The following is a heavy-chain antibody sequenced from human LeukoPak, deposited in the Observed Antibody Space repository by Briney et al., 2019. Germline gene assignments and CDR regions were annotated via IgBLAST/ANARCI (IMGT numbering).Heavy chain of an antibody. J-gene: IGHJ5*02. Sequence: PSETLSLTCIVSGGSISSYYWTWIRQPPGKGLEWIGDIYYTGSTNYNPSLKSRVTISVDTSRTQFSLRLRSVTAADTAVYYCARSSMRVTANKSWFDPWGQGTLVTVSS. CDR1: GGSISSYY. CDR2: IYYTGST. V-gene: IGHV4-59*01. CDR3: ARSSMRVTANKSWFDP. D-gene: IGHD2-21*02.